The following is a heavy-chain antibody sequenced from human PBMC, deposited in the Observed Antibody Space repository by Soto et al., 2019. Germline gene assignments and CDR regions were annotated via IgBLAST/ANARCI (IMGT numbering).Heavy chain of an antibody. J-gene: IGHJ3*02. Sequence: GGSLRLSCKGSGYSFTSYWIGWVRQMPGKGLEWMGIIYPGDSDTRYSPSFQGQVTISADKSISTAYLQWSSLKASDTAMYYCARHAGYYAFDIWGQGTMVTVSS. CDR1: GYSFTSYW. V-gene: IGHV5-51*01. CDR3: ARHAGYYAFDI. CDR2: IYPGDSDT. D-gene: IGHD3-9*01.